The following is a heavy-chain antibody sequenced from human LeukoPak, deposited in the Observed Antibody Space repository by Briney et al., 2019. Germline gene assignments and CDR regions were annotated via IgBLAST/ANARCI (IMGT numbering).Heavy chain of an antibody. CDR2: INHSGST. V-gene: IGHV4-34*01. Sequence: SETLSLTCAVYGGSFSGYYWSWIRQPPGKGLEWIGEINHSGSTNYNPSLKSRVTISVDTSKNQFSLKLSSVTAADTAVYYCARDVSHWGQRTLVTVSS. CDR1: GGSFSGYY. J-gene: IGHJ4*02. D-gene: IGHD3-10*02. CDR3: ARDVSH.